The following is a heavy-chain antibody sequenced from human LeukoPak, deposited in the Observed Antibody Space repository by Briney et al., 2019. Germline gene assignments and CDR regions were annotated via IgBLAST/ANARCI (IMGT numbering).Heavy chain of an antibody. Sequence: GGSLRLSCAASGFTFDGYAMHWVRQPPGKGLEWVSSISSSSSYIYYADSVKGRFTISRDNAKNSLYLQMNSLRAEDTAVYYCARHDAYYYGSGSYFWPGSFDYWGQGTLVTVSS. D-gene: IGHD3-10*01. V-gene: IGHV3-21*01. CDR3: ARHDAYYYGSGSYFWPGSFDY. CDR2: ISSSSSYI. CDR1: GFTFDGYA. J-gene: IGHJ4*02.